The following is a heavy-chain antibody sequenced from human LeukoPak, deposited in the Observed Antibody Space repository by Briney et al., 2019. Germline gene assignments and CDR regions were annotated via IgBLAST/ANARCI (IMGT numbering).Heavy chain of an antibody. V-gene: IGHV3-30-3*01. CDR2: ISYDGSNK. CDR3: ARARTITAAGLPAESFQH. CDR1: GFTFSTYA. D-gene: IGHD6-13*01. Sequence: PGGSQRLSCAASGFTFSTYAIHWVRQAPGKGLEWVAVISYDGSNKYYPDSVKGRFTISRDNSKNTLYLQVNSLRAEDTAVYYCARARTITAAGLPAESFQHWGQGTLVTVSS. J-gene: IGHJ1*01.